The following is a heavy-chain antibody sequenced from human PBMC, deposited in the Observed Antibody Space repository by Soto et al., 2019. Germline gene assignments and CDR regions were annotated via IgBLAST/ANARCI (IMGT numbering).Heavy chain of an antibody. CDR2: IYYSGST. CDR3: ARVAWGPLAVAGNYLDS. Sequence: PSETLALTCTVSGGSISSYYWSWIRQPPGKGLEWIGYIYYSGSTNYNPSLKSRVTISVDTSKNQFSLKLSSVTAADTAVYYWARVAWGPLAVAGNYLDSWGQGTLVTAS. J-gene: IGHJ4*02. CDR1: GGSISSYY. D-gene: IGHD6-19*01. V-gene: IGHV4-59*01.